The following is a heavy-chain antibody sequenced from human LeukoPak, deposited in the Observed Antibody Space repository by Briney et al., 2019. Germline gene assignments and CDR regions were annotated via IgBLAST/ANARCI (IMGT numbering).Heavy chain of an antibody. Sequence: SETLSLTCTVSGGSISSYYWSWIRQPPGKGLEWIGYIYYSETTNYNPSLKSRVTISVDTSKNQFSLKLSSVTAADTAVYYCARVHYYDSSGYSAAFDIWGQGTMVTVSS. D-gene: IGHD3-22*01. CDR1: GGSISSYY. CDR3: ARVHYYDSSGYSAAFDI. V-gene: IGHV4-59*08. CDR2: IYYSETT. J-gene: IGHJ3*02.